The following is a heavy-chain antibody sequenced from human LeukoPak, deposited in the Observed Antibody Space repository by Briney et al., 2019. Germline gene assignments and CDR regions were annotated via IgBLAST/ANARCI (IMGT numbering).Heavy chain of an antibody. Sequence: ASVRVSCKASGYTFTGYYMHWVRQAPGQGLEWMGWINPNSGGTNYAQKFQGRVTMTRDTSISTAYMELSRLRSDDTAVYYCARGRYSSGSNWFDPWGQGTLVTVSS. J-gene: IGHJ5*02. CDR3: ARGRYSSGSNWFDP. CDR1: GYTFTGYY. V-gene: IGHV1-2*02. CDR2: INPNSGGT. D-gene: IGHD6-19*01.